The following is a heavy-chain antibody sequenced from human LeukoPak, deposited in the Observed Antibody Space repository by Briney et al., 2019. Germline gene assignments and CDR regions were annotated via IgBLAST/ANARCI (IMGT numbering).Heavy chain of an antibody. CDR1: GFTFSEYY. V-gene: IGHV3-11*05. J-gene: IGHJ4*02. Sequence: GGSLRLSCAASGFTFSEYYMSWIRQAPGKGLEWVSYISGSSDSTNYADSVKGRFTISRDNAKNSLYLQMNSLRAEDTAVYYCARDPPSHWGRGTLVTVSS. D-gene: IGHD2-2*01. CDR3: ARDPPSH. CDR2: ISGSSDST.